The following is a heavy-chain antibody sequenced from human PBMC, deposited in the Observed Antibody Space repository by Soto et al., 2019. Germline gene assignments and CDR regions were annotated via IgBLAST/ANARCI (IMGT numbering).Heavy chain of an antibody. Sequence: PSQTLSLTCAISGDSVSSNSAAWNWIRQSPSRGLEWLGRTYYRSKWYNDYAVSVKSRITINPDTSKNQFSLQLNSVTPEDTAVYYCARVQRQQHQRPHYYYYYYGMDGWGQGTTVTVSS. D-gene: IGHD6-13*01. J-gene: IGHJ6*02. V-gene: IGHV6-1*01. CDR2: TYYRSKWYN. CDR1: GDSVSSNSAA. CDR3: ARVQRQQHQRPHYYYYYYGMDG.